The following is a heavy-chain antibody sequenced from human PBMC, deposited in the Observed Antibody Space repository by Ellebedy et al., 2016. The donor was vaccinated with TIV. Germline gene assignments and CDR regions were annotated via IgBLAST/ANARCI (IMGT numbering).Heavy chain of an antibody. J-gene: IGHJ6*02. CDR2: INHSGST. CDR3: ARGRGGRYFAFYGMDV. V-gene: IGHV4-34*01. D-gene: IGHD3-9*01. Sequence: SQTLSLTCXVYGGSFRGYYWSWIRQPPGKGLEWIGEINHSGSTNYNPSLKSRVTISVDTSKNQFSLKLSSVTAADTAVYYCARGRGGRYFAFYGMDVWGQGTTDTVSS. CDR1: GGSFRGYY.